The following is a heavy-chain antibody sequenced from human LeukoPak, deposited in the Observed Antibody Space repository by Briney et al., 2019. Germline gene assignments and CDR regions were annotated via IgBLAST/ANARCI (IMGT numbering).Heavy chain of an antibody. CDR1: GFTFGSYA. J-gene: IGHJ4*02. CDR2: ISASGGST. V-gene: IGHV3-23*01. Sequence: GSLRLSCAASGFTFGSYAMSWVRQAPGKGLEWVSAISASGGSTYYAGSVKGRFTISRDNSMDTLYLQMNSLRAGDTAVYYCAKGSTPEGELRHDYWGQGTLVTVPS. D-gene: IGHD3-16*01. CDR3: AKGSTPEGELRHDY.